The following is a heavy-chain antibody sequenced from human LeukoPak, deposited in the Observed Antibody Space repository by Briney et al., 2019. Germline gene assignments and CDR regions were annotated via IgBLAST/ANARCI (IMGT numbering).Heavy chain of an antibody. CDR3: ARDSGYSSSWDYLDY. CDR2: ISSSSSYT. CDR1: GFTFSDYY. J-gene: IGHJ4*02. V-gene: IGHV3-11*06. Sequence: GGSLRLSCAASGFTFSDYYMSWIRQAPGKGLEWVSYISSSSSYTNYADSVKGRFTISRDNAKNSLYLQMNSLRAEDTAVYYCARDSGYSSSWDYLDYWGQGTLVTVSS. D-gene: IGHD6-13*01.